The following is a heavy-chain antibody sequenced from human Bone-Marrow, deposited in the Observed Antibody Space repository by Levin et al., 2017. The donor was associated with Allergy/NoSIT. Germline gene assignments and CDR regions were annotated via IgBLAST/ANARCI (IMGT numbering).Heavy chain of an antibody. CDR1: GGSIRSSSYY. J-gene: IGHJ3*02. Sequence: SSQTLSLTCTVSGGSIRSSSYYWGWIRQPPGKGLEWIGSIYYSGSTYYNPSLKSRVTISVDTSKNQFSLKLSSVTAADTAVYYCARHPYDYVWGSYRSIPGGAFDIWGQGTMVTVSS. D-gene: IGHD3-16*02. V-gene: IGHV4-39*01. CDR2: IYYSGST. CDR3: ARHPYDYVWGSYRSIPGGAFDI.